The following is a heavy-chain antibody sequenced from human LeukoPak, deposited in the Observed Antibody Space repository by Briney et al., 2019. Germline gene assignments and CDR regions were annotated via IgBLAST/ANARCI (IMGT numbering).Heavy chain of an antibody. CDR3: AREGDRYCSSTSCYVWFDP. CDR2: ISGCSSNI. V-gene: IGHV3-21*01. J-gene: IGHJ5*02. Sequence: GGSLRLFCAASGFTFSSYAMSWVRQAPGKGLEWVSAISGCSSNIYYADSVKGRFTISRDNDKNSLYLQMNSLRAEDRAVYYCAREGDRYCSSTSCYVWFDPWGQGTLVTVSS. D-gene: IGHD2-2*01. CDR1: GFTFSSYA.